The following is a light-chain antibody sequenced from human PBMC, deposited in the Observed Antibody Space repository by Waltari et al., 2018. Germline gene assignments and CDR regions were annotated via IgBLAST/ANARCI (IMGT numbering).Light chain of an antibody. J-gene: IGLJ2*01. CDR1: SSDVGGYTY. CDR2: DVN. V-gene: IGLV2-14*03. CDR3: SSYRRSDIVV. Sequence: QSALTQPASVSGSPGHPITISCTGTSSDVGGYTYVAWYQHPPGNAPKIMIYDVNDRPSGVSNRFSGSKSGNTASLSISGLQAEDEADYYCSSYRRSDIVVFGGGTKLTVL.